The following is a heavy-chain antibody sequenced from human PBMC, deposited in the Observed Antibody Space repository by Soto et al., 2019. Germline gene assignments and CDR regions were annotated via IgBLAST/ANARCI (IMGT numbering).Heavy chain of an antibody. CDR3: ARYCIGGRGYTEMYI. CDR2: ISAYNGNT. CDR1: GYTFTSYG. Sequence: ASLKASCKTSGYTFTSYGISWLRQAPGQGLEWMAWISAYNGNTNYAQKFQGRVTMTTDTSTSTAYMELRSLRSDDTAMYYCARYCIGGRGYTEMYIWGLGTLVPISS. D-gene: IGHD2-15*01. J-gene: IGHJ4*02. V-gene: IGHV1-18*01.